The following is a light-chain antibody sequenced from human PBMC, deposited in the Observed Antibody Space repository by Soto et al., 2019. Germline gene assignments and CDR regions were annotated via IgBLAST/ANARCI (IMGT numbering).Light chain of an antibody. CDR2: GVS. CDR3: QQYSAYPYT. CDR1: QSVSSTL. J-gene: IGKJ2*01. V-gene: IGKV3-20*01. Sequence: EIVLTQSPVALSLSPGERATLSCRASQSVSSTLLTWYQQKPGQAPRLLIYGVSSRATGIPDRFSGSGSGTDFTLTISRLEPEDFATYYCQQYSAYPYTFGQGTKLEIK.